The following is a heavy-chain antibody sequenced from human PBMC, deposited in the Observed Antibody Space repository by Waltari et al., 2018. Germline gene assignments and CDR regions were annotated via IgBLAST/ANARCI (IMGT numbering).Heavy chain of an antibody. CDR2: ISWDGGST. CDR1: GFTFDAYS. J-gene: IGHJ4*02. D-gene: IGHD6-6*01. V-gene: IGHV3-43D*03. Sequence: EVQLVESGGVVVQPGGSLRPSCAASGFTFDAYSMHWVRQAPGKGLEWVSLISWDGGSTYYADSVKGRFTISRDNSKNSLYLQMNSLRAEDTALYYCAKDAYSSSSHYFDYWGQGTLVTVSS. CDR3: AKDAYSSSSHYFDY.